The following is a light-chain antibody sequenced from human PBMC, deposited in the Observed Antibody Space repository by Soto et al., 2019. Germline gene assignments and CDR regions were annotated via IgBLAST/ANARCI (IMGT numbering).Light chain of an antibody. Sequence: IVLIQIPGTMSLSSGERLTLSCRDSQSVTSSPLAWYQQKAGRAPRXXIYGASNRATGIPDRFSGSGYGTDVTLNVTRLEPEDCAVYYCQQYGCSPRTVGQGTRLAIK. CDR2: GAS. CDR1: QSVTSSP. J-gene: IGKJ5*01. V-gene: IGKV3-20*01. CDR3: QQYGCSPRT.